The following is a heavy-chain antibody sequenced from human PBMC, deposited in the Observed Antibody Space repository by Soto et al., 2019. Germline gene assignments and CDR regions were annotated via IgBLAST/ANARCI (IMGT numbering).Heavy chain of an antibody. V-gene: IGHV4-30-4*01. CDR1: GGSISSGDYY. Sequence: QVQLQESGPELVKPSQTLSLTCTVSGGSISSGDYYWSWIRQPPGKGLEWIGYIYYSGSTYYNPSLKSRVTISVDTSKNQFSLKLSSVTAADTAVYYCARDYYDSSGYYDPELHGWFDPWGQGTLVTVSS. J-gene: IGHJ5*02. CDR3: ARDYYDSSGYYDPELHGWFDP. CDR2: IYYSGST. D-gene: IGHD3-22*01.